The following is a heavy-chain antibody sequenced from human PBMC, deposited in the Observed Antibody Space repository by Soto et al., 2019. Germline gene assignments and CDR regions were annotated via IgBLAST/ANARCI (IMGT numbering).Heavy chain of an antibody. V-gene: IGHV3-30*18. CDR2: ISYDGSNK. D-gene: IGHD3-3*01. CDR1: GFTFSSYG. J-gene: IGHJ6*02. CDR3: AKDLTYYDFWSGYYTQFAYGMDV. Sequence: GGSLRLSCAASGFTFSSYGMRWVRQAPGKGLEWVAVISYDGSNKYYADSVKGRFTISRDNSKNTLYLQMNSLRAEDTAVYYCAKDLTYYDFWSGYYTQFAYGMDVWGQGTTVTVSS.